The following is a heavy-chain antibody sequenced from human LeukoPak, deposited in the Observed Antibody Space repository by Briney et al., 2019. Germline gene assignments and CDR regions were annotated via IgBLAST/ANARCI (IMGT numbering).Heavy chain of an antibody. V-gene: IGHV4-34*01. Sequence: SETLSLTCAVYGGSFSGYYWIWIRQPPGKGLEWIGEINHSGSPNYNPSLKSRVTISVDTSKNQFSLKLSSVAAADTAVYYCAGRTSSGSIDYWGQGTLVTVSS. J-gene: IGHJ4*02. CDR3: AGRTSSGSIDY. CDR1: GGSFSGYY. CDR2: INHSGSP. D-gene: IGHD6-19*01.